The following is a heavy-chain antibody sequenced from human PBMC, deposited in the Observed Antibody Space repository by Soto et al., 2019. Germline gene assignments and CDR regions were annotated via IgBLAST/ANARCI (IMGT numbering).Heavy chain of an antibody. CDR2: IIPIFGTA. D-gene: IGHD1-26*01. CDR1: GGTFSRYA. V-gene: IGHV1-69*13. J-gene: IGHJ5*02. Sequence: SVKVSCKASGGTFSRYAISWVRQAHGQGLEWMGGIIPIFGTANCAQKFQGRVTITADESTSSAYRELSRLRVGDTAAYYCARAVDGATMTGWLEPWGQGTLV. CDR3: ARAVDGATMTGWLEP.